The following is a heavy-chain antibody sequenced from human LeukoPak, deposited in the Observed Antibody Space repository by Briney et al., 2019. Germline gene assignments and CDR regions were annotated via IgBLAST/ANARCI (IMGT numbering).Heavy chain of an antibody. J-gene: IGHJ4*02. CDR3: AREESGGYFDY. CDR1: GYTFTNYY. D-gene: IGHD2-8*02. Sequence: EASVQVSCKASGYTFTNYYMHWVRQAPGQGLEWMGLINPTGTSTNYAQKFRGRVTMTRDTSTTTVYMELSGLRSEDTAVYYCAREESGGYFDYWGQGTLVTVSS. CDR2: INPTGTST. V-gene: IGHV1-46*01.